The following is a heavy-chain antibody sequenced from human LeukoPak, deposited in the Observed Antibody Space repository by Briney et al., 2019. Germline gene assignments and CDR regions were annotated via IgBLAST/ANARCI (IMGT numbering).Heavy chain of an antibody. CDR3: AREQLFTHGFDP. Sequence: PGRSLRLSCAGSGFTFSSYGIHWVRQAPGKGLEWVTVIWYDGSNKYYADSVKGRFTISRDNSKNTLHLQMNSLRAEDTAVYYCAREQLFTHGFDPWGQGTLVTVSS. CDR1: GFTFSSYG. D-gene: IGHD3-10*01. V-gene: IGHV3-33*01. CDR2: IWYDGSNK. J-gene: IGHJ5*02.